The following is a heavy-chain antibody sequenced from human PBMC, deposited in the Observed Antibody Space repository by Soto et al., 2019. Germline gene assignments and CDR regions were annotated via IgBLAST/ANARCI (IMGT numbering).Heavy chain of an antibody. D-gene: IGHD3-10*01. V-gene: IGHV1-3*01. CDR1: GYTFTNYA. J-gene: IGHJ4*02. CDR2: IHGDNGNT. Sequence: ASVKVSCKASGYTFTNYAMHWVRQAPGQGLDWMGWIHGDNGNTKYSQKFQDRVTITRDTSASTAYMELSSLRAEDTAVYYCARVRLGLLDYWGQRTLVTVSS. CDR3: ARVRLGLLDY.